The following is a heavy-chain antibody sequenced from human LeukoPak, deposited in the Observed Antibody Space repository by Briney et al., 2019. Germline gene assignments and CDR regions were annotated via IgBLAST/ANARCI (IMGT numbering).Heavy chain of an antibody. Sequence: PSETLSLTCAVYGGSFSGHYWSWIRQPPGKGLEWIGEINHSGSTNYNPSLKSRVTISVDTSKNQFSLKLSSVTAADTAVYYCARDEAHPNTYYYGSGSYYARLDIWGQGTMVTVSS. V-gene: IGHV4-34*01. CDR3: ARDEAHPNTYYYGSGSYYARLDI. CDR2: INHSGST. CDR1: GGSFSGHY. J-gene: IGHJ3*02. D-gene: IGHD3-10*01.